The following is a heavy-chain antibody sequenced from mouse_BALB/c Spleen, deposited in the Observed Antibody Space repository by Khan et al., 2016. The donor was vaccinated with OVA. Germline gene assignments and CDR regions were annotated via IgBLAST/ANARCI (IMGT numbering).Heavy chain of an antibody. J-gene: IGHJ3*01. Sequence: HVRLQQSGAELAKPGASLKMSCTASGYSFITYWIHWVKQRPGQGLEWIGYIDPSTGYAEYNQKFTDKATLTADKSSSTAYMQLTSLTSEDSAVYYCARRGLNGIFVYWGQGTLVTVSA. D-gene: IGHD1-3*01. V-gene: IGHV1-7*01. CDR1: GYSFITYW. CDR2: IDPSTGYA. CDR3: ARRGLNGIFVY.